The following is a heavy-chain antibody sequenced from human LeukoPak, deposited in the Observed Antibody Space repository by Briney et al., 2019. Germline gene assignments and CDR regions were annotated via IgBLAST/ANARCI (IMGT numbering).Heavy chain of an antibody. V-gene: IGHV3-23*01. D-gene: IGHD3-16*01. Sequence: GGSLRLSCAASGFTFNDFAMTWAPQAPGKGLEWVSTIADAGTYYADSVKGRFIISRDNSKNMLYLQLNSLRADDTAMYYCARNLGPFDVRGHGTMVTVSS. CDR1: GFTFNDFA. J-gene: IGHJ3*01. CDR2: IADAGT. CDR3: ARNLGPFDV.